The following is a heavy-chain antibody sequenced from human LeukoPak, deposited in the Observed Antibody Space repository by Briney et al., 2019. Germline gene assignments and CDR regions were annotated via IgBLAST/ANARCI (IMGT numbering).Heavy chain of an antibody. CDR1: GFTFSSYA. V-gene: IGHV3-30-3*01. J-gene: IGHJ4*02. CDR2: ISYDGSNK. Sequence: GGSLRLSCAASGFTFSSYAMHWVRQAPGRGLEWVAVISYDGSNKYYADSVKGRFTISRDNSKNTLFLQMNSLRAEDTAVYYCARDSPGGDSGPTYWGQGTLVTVSS. CDR3: ARDSPGGDSGPTY. D-gene: IGHD2-21*02.